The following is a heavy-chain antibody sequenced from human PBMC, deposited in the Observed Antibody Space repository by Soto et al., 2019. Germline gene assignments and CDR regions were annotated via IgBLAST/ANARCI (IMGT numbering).Heavy chain of an antibody. CDR3: SPALNY. J-gene: IGHJ4*02. V-gene: IGHV3-7*01. CDR2: INQDGSEK. CDR1: GFTFSSQW. Sequence: LRLSCAASGFTFSSQWMDWVRQAPGKGLEWVANINQDGSEKHYVDSVKGRFTISRDNAKNSLYLRMNSLTAEDSALYYCSPALNYWGQGTLVTVSS. D-gene: IGHD2-2*01.